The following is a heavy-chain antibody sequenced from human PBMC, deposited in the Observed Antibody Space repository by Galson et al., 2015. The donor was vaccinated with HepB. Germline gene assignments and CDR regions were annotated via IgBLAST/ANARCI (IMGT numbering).Heavy chain of an antibody. Sequence: SVKVSCKASGYTFTSYYMHWVRQAPGQGLEWMGIINPSGGSTSYAQKFQGRVTMTRDTSTSTVYMELSSLRSEDTAVYYCARDRAGLGELSLEGVFDYWGQGTLVTVSS. V-gene: IGHV1-46*01. CDR3: ARDRAGLGELSLEGVFDY. D-gene: IGHD3-16*02. CDR1: GYTFTSYY. J-gene: IGHJ4*02. CDR2: INPSGGST.